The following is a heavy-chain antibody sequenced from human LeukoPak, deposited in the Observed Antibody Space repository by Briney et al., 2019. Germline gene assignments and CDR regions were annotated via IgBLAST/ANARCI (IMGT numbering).Heavy chain of an antibody. CDR1: GGSIGTTTYS. V-gene: IGHV4-39*07. Sequence: PSETLSLTCSVSGGSIGTTTYSWAWIRQPPGKGLEWIGSIYHSGSTYYNPSLKSRVTISVDTSKNQFSLKLSSVTAADTAVYYCASGPRLRWYPGGGYYMDVWGKGTTVTVSS. D-gene: IGHD4-23*01. CDR2: IYHSGST. CDR3: ASGPRLRWYPGGGYYMDV. J-gene: IGHJ6*03.